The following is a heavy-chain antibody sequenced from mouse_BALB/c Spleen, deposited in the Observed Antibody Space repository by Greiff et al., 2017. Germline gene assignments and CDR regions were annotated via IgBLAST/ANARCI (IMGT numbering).Heavy chain of an antibody. V-gene: IGHV1-37*01. J-gene: IGHJ4*01. Sequence: EVQRVESGPELVKPGASVKISCKASGYSFTGYFMNWVKQSHGKSLEWIGRINPYNGDTFYNQKFKGKATLTVDKSSSTAHMELLSLTSEDSAVYYCGRGVVATGSAMDYWGQGTSVTVSS. CDR3: GRGVVATGSAMDY. CDR1: GYSFTGYF. CDR2: INPYNGDT. D-gene: IGHD1-1*01.